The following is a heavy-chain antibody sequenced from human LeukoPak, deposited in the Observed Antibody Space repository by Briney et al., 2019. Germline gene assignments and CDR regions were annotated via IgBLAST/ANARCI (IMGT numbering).Heavy chain of an antibody. J-gene: IGHJ4*02. CDR2: MNPNSGNT. CDR3: ARFPVRRHSSSWYLKRYFDY. Sequence: ASVKVSCKASGYTFTSYDINCVRQATGQGLEWMGWMNPNSGNTGYAQKFQGRVTMTRNTSISTAYMELSSLRSEDTAVYYCARFPVRRHSSSWYLKRYFDYWGQGTLVTVSS. CDR1: GYTFTSYD. V-gene: IGHV1-8*01. D-gene: IGHD6-13*01.